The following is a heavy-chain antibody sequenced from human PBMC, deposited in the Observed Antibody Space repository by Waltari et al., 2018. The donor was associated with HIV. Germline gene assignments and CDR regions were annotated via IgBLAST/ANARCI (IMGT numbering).Heavy chain of an antibody. CDR3: ARGGLLVLLPQGYYRAVDV. CDR2: IHHKGIT. V-gene: IGHV4-34*01. CDR1: GESLSGFS. J-gene: IGHJ6*02. D-gene: IGHD2-15*01. Sequence: HVRLQQWGAGLFRPSETLSLTCAVYGESLSGFSCHWFRQAPTKGLEWIGKIHHKGITEFSPSFESRVTILLDTSKSQFSVKMASVTAAETGTYFCARGGLLVLLPQGYYRAVDVWDRGNTVIVSS.